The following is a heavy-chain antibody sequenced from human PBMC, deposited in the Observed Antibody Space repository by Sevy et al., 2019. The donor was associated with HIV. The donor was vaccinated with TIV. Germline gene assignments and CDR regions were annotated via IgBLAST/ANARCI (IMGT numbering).Heavy chain of an antibody. CDR1: GFTFSSYS. D-gene: IGHD6-13*01. CDR3: ARDPHSSSWPYYFDY. Sequence: GGSLRLSCAASGFTFSSYSMNWVRQAPGKGLEWVSYISSSSSYIYYADSVKGRFTISRDNAKNSLYLQMNSLRAEDTAVYYCARDPHSSSWPYYFDYWGQGTLVTVSS. J-gene: IGHJ4*02. V-gene: IGHV3-21*01. CDR2: ISSSSSYI.